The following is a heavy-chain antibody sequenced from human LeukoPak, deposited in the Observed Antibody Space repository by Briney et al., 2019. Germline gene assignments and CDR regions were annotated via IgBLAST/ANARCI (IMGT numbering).Heavy chain of an antibody. Sequence: SETLSLTCTVSGGSINNSYWTWIRQPPGKGLEWIGHIYYSGSTNYSPSLKSRVTISVDTSKNQFSLKLSSVTVADTAVYYCARLSSLANIAARGRTWFDTWGQGSLVTVSS. CDR3: ARLSSLANIAARGRTWFDT. V-gene: IGHV4-59*01. CDR1: GGSINNSY. CDR2: IYYSGST. J-gene: IGHJ5*02. D-gene: IGHD6-6*01.